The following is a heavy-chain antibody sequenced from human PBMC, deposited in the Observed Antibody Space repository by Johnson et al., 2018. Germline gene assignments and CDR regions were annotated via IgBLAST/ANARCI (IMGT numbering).Heavy chain of an antibody. D-gene: IGHD5-18*01. CDR2: ISWNSGSI. V-gene: IGHV3-9*01. CDR1: GFTFDDYA. Sequence: EVQLVESGGGLVQPGRSLRLSCAASGFTFDDYAMHWVRQAPGKGLEWVSGISWNSGSIGYADSVKGRFTISRDNAKNSLYLQMNSLRAEDTALYYCARGTAMAFDIWGQGTMVTVSS. J-gene: IGHJ3*02. CDR3: ARGTAMAFDI.